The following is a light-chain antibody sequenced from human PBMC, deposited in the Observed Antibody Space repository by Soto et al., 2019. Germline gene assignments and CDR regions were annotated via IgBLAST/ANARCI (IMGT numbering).Light chain of an antibody. CDR2: GAS. CDR3: QHFGSSPPVI. Sequence: EIVLTHSPGTLSFSPCESANLSFRVSQTTSPKYVAWYQQRRGLAPRLLVYGASKRAAGIPDRFRGSGSGSEFSLTISGLEPEDFAVYFCQHFGSSPPVIFGQGTRLEN. CDR1: QTTSPKY. J-gene: IGKJ5*01. V-gene: IGKV3-20*01.